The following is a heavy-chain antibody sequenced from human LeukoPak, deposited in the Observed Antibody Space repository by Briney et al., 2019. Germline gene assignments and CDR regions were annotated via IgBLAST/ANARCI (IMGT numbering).Heavy chain of an antibody. CDR1: GFTFSSYG. CDR2: IRYDGSNK. Sequence: GGSLRLSCAASGFTFSSYGMHWVRQAPGKGLEWVAFIRYDGSNKCYADSVKGRFTISRDNSKNTLYLQMNSLRAEDTAVYYCAKDGHSSSWSSFDYWGQGTLVTVSS. J-gene: IGHJ4*02. CDR3: AKDGHSSSWSSFDY. D-gene: IGHD6-13*01. V-gene: IGHV3-30*02.